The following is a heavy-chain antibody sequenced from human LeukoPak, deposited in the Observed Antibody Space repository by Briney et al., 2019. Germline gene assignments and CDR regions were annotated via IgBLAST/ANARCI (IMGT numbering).Heavy chain of an antibody. D-gene: IGHD6-13*01. J-gene: IGHJ4*02. CDR3: ARAISSSWYPPFDY. CDR2: ISSSSSTI. CDR1: GFTFSTYG. Sequence: PGGSLRLSCAVSGFTFSTYGMNWVRQAPGRGLEWVSYISSSSSTIYFADSVKGRFTISRDNAKNSLYLQMNSLRAEDTAVYYCARAISSSWYPPFDYWGQGTLVTVSS. V-gene: IGHV3-48*04.